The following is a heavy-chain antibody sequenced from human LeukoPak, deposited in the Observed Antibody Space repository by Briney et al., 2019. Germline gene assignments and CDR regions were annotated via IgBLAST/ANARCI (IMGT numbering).Heavy chain of an antibody. Sequence: ASVKVSCKASGYTFTSYGISWVRQAPGQGLEWMGIINPSGGSTSYAQKFQGRVIMTRDTSTSTVYMDLSSLRSEDTAMYYCARDLGYGSHLYYFDYWGQGTLVTVSS. CDR1: GYTFTSYG. CDR2: INPSGGST. V-gene: IGHV1-46*01. CDR3: ARDLGYGSHLYYFDY. J-gene: IGHJ4*02. D-gene: IGHD4-17*01.